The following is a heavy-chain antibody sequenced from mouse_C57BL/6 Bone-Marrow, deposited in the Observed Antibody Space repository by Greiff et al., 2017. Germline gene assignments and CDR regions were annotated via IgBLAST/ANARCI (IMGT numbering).Heavy chain of an antibody. J-gene: IGHJ2*01. D-gene: IGHD2-5*01. V-gene: IGHV5-2*01. Sequence: EVQGVESGGGLVQPGESLKLSCESNEYEFPSHDMSWVRKTPEKRLELVAAINSDGGSTYYPDTMERRFIISRDNTKKTLYLQMSSLRSEDTALYYCASAYYSNDTGGFDYWGQGTTLTVSS. CDR3: ASAYYSNDTGGFDY. CDR1: EYEFPSHD. CDR2: INSDGGST.